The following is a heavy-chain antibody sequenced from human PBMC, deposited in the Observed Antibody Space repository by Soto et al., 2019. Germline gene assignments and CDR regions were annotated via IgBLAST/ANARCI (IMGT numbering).Heavy chain of an antibody. CDR3: AKGRYDFWSPYYFDL. D-gene: IGHD3-3*01. V-gene: IGHV3-9*01. J-gene: IGHJ4*02. CDR2: ITWNSRVL. CDR1: GLNFDDFA. Sequence: GGSLRLSCVGTGLNFDDFAMHWVRQAPGKGLEWVSGITWNSRVLAYADSVKGRFTISRDNARNSLYLQMDSLRDEDTALYYCAKGRYDFWSPYYFDLWGQGTQVTVSS.